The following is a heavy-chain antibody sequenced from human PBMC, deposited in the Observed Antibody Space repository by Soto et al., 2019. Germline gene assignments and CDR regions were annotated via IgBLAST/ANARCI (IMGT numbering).Heavy chain of an antibody. CDR1: GFTFNTYW. CDR2: IKHDGSEK. CDR3: ARATTDYTNSVAY. V-gene: IGHV3-7*03. J-gene: IGHJ4*02. D-gene: IGHD4-4*01. Sequence: EVQLVESGGGLVQPGGSLRLSCAASGFTFNTYWMSWVRQAPGKGLEGVANIKHDGSEKYYVDSVKGRFTISRDNAKNSVYLQINSLRAEDTAVYYCARATTDYTNSVAYWGQGTLVTVSS.